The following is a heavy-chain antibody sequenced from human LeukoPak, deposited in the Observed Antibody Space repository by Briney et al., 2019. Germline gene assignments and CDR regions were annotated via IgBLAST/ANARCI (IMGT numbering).Heavy chain of an antibody. CDR3: AKDLEAAYYYYYGMDV. D-gene: IGHD3-3*01. CDR1: GFTFSDYW. CDR2: ISYDGSNK. V-gene: IGHV3-30*18. Sequence: GSLRLSCAASGFTFSDYWMHWVRQAPGKGLEWVAVISYDGSNKYYADSVKGRFTISRDNSKNTLYLQMNSLRAEDTAVYYCAKDLEAAYYYYYGMDVWGQGTTVTVSS. J-gene: IGHJ6*02.